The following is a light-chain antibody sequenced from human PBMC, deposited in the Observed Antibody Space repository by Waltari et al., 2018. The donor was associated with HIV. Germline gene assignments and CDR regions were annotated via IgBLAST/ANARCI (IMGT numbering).Light chain of an antibody. CDR3: CSYADKYTWV. Sequence: QSALTQPRSVSGSPGQSVTISCTGTSSDVGDYNYVSWYQQHPGKAPKLMIFDVNSRPSWVPDRFSGSKSGNTASLTISGLQAEDEADYYCCSYADKYTWVFGGGTKLTVL. CDR2: DVN. J-gene: IGLJ3*02. CDR1: SSDVGDYNY. V-gene: IGLV2-11*01.